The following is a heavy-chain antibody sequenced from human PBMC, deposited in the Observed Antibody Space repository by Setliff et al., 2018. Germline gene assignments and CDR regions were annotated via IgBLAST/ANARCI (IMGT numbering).Heavy chain of an antibody. D-gene: IGHD3-10*01. CDR1: GGSISSSY. CDR2: FYHSGSM. V-gene: IGHV4-59*12. J-gene: IGHJ6*03. CDR3: ARDTTLAMVRGGTYYYSYMDV. Sequence: SETLSLTCTVSGGSISSSYWSWVRQPPGKGLEWVGYFYHSGSMNYNPSLKGRVTMSVDTSNNQLSLQLNSLRADDTAVYYCARDTTLAMVRGGTYYYSYMDVWGKGTTVTVSS.